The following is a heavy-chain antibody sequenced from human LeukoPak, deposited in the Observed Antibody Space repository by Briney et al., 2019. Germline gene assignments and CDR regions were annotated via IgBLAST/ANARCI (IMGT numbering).Heavy chain of an antibody. D-gene: IGHD3-22*01. Sequence: SVKVSCKASGGTFSSYAISWVRQAPGQGLEWMGRIIPIFGIANYAQKFQGRVAITADKSTSTAYMELSSLRSEDTAVYYCAYYDSSGYHFDYWGQGTLVTVSS. J-gene: IGHJ4*02. CDR3: AYYDSSGYHFDY. CDR2: IIPIFGIA. V-gene: IGHV1-69*04. CDR1: GGTFSSYA.